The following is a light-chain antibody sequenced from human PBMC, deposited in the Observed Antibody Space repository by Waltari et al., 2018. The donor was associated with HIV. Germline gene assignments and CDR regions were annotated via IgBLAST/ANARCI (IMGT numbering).Light chain of an antibody. V-gene: IGLV1-44*01. CDR1: SSNIGINP. CDR2: NDN. J-gene: IGLJ3*02. Sequence: QSVLTQSPSASGTPGQRVTISCSGSSSNIGINPINWFQQRPGTAPKPLLFNDNERPSGVPDRFSGSKSGTSASLAISGLQSEDEANYYCAAWDVTLHGWVFGGGTKVTVL. CDR3: AAWDVTLHGWV.